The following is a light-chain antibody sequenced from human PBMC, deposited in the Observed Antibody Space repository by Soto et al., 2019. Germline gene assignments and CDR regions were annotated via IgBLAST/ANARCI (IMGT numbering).Light chain of an antibody. Sequence: DIQMTQSPSSLYASVGDRVTITCRASQDISPWLAWYQHKQGEXXKXXIYSASNLQSGVPSRFSGSGSGTELTITISSLQSEDFEVYYGQQYNTWPRTFGQGTKVDIK. CDR2: SAS. V-gene: IGKV1D-16*01. CDR1: QDISPW. CDR3: QQYNTWPRT. J-gene: IGKJ1*01.